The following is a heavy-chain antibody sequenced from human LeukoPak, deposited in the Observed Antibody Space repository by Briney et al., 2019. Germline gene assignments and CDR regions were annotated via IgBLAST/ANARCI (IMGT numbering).Heavy chain of an antibody. CDR2: IYSGGST. CDR3: ARDISGYSED. J-gene: IGHJ4*02. V-gene: IGHV3-53*01. CDR1: GFTVSSNY. Sequence: GGSLRLSCAASGFTVSSNYMSWVRQAPGKGLEWVSVIYSGGSTYYADSAKGRFTISRDNSKNTLYLQMNSLRAEDTAVYYCARDISGYSEDWGQGTLVTVSS. D-gene: IGHD5-12*01.